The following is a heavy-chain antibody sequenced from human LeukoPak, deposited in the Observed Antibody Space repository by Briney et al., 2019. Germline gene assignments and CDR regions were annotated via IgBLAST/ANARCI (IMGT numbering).Heavy chain of an antibody. CDR3: ARDRPWYYYDSSGYYW. CDR2: IIPIFGTA. Sequence: SVKVSCKASGGTFSSYAISWVRQAPGQGLEWRGGIIPIFGTANYAQKFQGRVTITADESTSTAYMALSSLRSEDTAVYYCARDRPWYYYDSSGYYWWGQGTLATVSS. D-gene: IGHD3-22*01. J-gene: IGHJ4*02. V-gene: IGHV1-69*13. CDR1: GGTFSSYA.